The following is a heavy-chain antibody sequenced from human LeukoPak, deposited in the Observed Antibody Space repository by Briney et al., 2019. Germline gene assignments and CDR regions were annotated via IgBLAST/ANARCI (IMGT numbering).Heavy chain of an antibody. Sequence: ASVKVSCKASGYTFTGYYMHWVRQAPGQGLEWMGWINPNSGGTNYAQKFQGRVTMTRDTSISTAYMELSRLRSDDTAVYYCARAPREEFRYGSGTRYWYFDLWGRGTLVTVSS. J-gene: IGHJ2*01. V-gene: IGHV1-2*02. CDR1: GYTFTGYY. D-gene: IGHD3-10*01. CDR3: ARAPREEFRYGSGTRYWYFDL. CDR2: INPNSGGT.